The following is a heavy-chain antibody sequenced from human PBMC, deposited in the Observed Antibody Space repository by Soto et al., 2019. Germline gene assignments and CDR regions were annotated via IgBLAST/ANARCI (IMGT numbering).Heavy chain of an antibody. D-gene: IGHD6-13*01. Sequence: GASVKVSCKASGGTFSSYAISWVRQAPGQGLEWMGGIIPIFGTANYAQKFQGRVTITADKSTSTAYMELSSLRSEDTAVYYCARHPEAFPIAAAGTGCSDPWGQGTLVTVSS. J-gene: IGHJ5*02. CDR2: IIPIFGTA. CDR3: ARHPEAFPIAAAGTGCSDP. CDR1: GGTFSSYA. V-gene: IGHV1-69*06.